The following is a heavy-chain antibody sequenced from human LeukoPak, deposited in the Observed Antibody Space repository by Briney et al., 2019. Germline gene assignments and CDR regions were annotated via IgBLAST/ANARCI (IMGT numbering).Heavy chain of an antibody. CDR1: GGSISSGGYY. D-gene: IGHD3-10*01. CDR3: ARYKRSGSYYNAWFDP. V-gene: IGHV4-31*03. J-gene: IGHJ5*02. CDR2: IYYSGST. Sequence: SQTLSLTCTVSGGSISSGGYYWSWVRQHPGKGLEWIGYIYYSGSTYYNPSLKSRVTISVDTSKNQFSLKLSSVTAADTAVYYCARYKRSGSYYNAWFDPWGQGTLVTVSS.